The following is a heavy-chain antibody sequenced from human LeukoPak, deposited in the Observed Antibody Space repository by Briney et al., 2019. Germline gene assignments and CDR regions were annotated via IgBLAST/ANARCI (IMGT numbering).Heavy chain of an antibody. J-gene: IGHJ6*02. CDR1: GFTFSSYA. V-gene: IGHV3-23*01. CDR3: AKCALRREGNIEYYYYYGMDV. CDR2: I. Sequence: PGGSLRLSCAASGFTFSSYAMSWVRQAPGKGLEWVSAIKGRFTISRDNSKNTLYLQMNSLRAEDTAVYYCAKCALRREGNIEYYYYYGMDVWGQGTTVTVSS. D-gene: IGHD1/OR15-1a*01.